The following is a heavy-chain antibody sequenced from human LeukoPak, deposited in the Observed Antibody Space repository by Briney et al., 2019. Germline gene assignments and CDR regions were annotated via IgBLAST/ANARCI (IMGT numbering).Heavy chain of an antibody. CDR2: IYYSGST. V-gene: IGHV4-39*07. Sequence: KSSETLSLTCTVSGGSISSSSYYWGWIRQPPGKGLEWIGSIYYSGSTYYNPSLKSRVTISVDTSKNQFSLKLSSVTAADTAVYYCARGRRYQAFDYWGQGTLVTVSS. CDR3: ARGRRYQAFDY. J-gene: IGHJ4*02. CDR1: GGSISSSSYY. D-gene: IGHD2-2*01.